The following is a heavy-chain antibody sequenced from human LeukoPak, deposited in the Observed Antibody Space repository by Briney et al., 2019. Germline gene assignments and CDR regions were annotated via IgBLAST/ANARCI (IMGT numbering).Heavy chain of an antibody. CDR1: GGSFSGYY. CDR2: INHSGST. D-gene: IGHD6-13*01. V-gene: IGHV4-34*01. CDR3: ARRAFTFSGIAAAGTFDY. Sequence: SETLSLTCAVYGGSFSGYYWSWIRQPPGKGLEWIGEINHSGSTNNNPSLKSRVTISVDTSKNQFSLKLSSVTAADTAVYYCARRAFTFSGIAAAGTFDYWGQGTLVTVSS. J-gene: IGHJ4*02.